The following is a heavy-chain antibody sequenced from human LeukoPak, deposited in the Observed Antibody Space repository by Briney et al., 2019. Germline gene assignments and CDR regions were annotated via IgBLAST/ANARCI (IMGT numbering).Heavy chain of an antibody. J-gene: IGHJ4*02. V-gene: IGHV3-23*01. CDR1: GFTFSSYA. CDR2: ISGSGGST. D-gene: IGHD5-18*01. Sequence: PGGSLRLSCAASGFTFSSYAMSWARQAPGKGLEWVSAISGSGGSTYYADSVKGRFTISRDNSKNTLYLQMNSLRAEDTAVYYCAKTEVDTATSGVFDYWGQGTLVTVSS. CDR3: AKTEVDTATSGVFDY.